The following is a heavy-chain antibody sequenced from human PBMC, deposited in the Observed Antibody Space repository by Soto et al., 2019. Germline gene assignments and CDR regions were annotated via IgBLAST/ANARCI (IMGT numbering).Heavy chain of an antibody. CDR1: GASLYNIT. V-gene: IGHV1-69*08. CDR2: VNPVLGTA. CDR3: VRLPLGS. Sequence: QVQLVQSGAEVKKPGSSVRVSCKIFGASLYNITVSWVRQAPGLGLQWMGRVNPVLGTANYAQEFQGRVRLSADRSTNTAYMDLTSLTPDDTGMYYCVRLPLGSWGQVTLVAVAS. J-gene: IGHJ4*02. D-gene: IGHD5-12*01.